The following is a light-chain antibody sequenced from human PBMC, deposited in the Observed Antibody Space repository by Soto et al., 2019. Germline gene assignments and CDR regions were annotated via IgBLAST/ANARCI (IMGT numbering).Light chain of an antibody. CDR3: GSWDSSLSAYV. J-gene: IGLJ1*01. V-gene: IGLV1-51*01. Sequence: QSVLTQPPSVSAAPGQKVTISCSGRSSNIGGNSVSWYQQLPGTAPKLLIYDDNKRPSGIPDRFSGSKSGTSATLGITGFQTGDEADYYFGSWDSSLSAYVFGTGTKVTVL. CDR1: SSNIGGNS. CDR2: DDN.